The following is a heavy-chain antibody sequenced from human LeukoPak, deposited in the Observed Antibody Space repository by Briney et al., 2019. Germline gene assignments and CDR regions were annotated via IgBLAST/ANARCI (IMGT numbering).Heavy chain of an antibody. CDR2: IYYSGST. CDR1: GVSISSGGYY. CDR3: ARGGSTMDV. J-gene: IGHJ6*02. V-gene: IGHV4-31*03. D-gene: IGHD3-10*01. Sequence: SSETLSHTCTVSGVSISSGGYYWRWIRQHPGKGLEWIGYIYYSGSTYYNPSLKSRITISVDTSKNQFSLKLSSVTAADTAVYYCARGGSTMDVWGQGTTVTVSS.